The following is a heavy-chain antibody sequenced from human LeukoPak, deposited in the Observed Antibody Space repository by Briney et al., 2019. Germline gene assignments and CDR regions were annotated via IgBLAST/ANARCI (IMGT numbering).Heavy chain of an antibody. Sequence: KPSKTLSLTCTVSGDSITSRNWWSWVRQPPGKGLEWIGEVFHTGSTTYSPSLMSRLSISVDKSKNQFSLKLTSVTAADTAVYYCVRDRGGTSSNWGQGILVTVSS. CDR1: GDSITSRNW. D-gene: IGHD6-6*01. J-gene: IGHJ4*02. CDR2: VFHTGST. CDR3: VRDRGGTSSN. V-gene: IGHV4-4*02.